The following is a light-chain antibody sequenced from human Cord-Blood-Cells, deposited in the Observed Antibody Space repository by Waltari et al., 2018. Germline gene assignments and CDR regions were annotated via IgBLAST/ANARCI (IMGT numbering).Light chain of an antibody. V-gene: IGLV3-21*04. CDR1: NIGSKS. Sequence: SYVLTQPPSVSVAPGKTARIPCGGNNIGSKSVHWYQQKPGQAPVLVIYYDSDRPSGIPERFSGSNSGNMATLTISRVEAGDEADYYCQVWDSSSDHYVFGTGTKVTVL. J-gene: IGLJ1*01. CDR3: QVWDSSSDHYV. CDR2: YDS.